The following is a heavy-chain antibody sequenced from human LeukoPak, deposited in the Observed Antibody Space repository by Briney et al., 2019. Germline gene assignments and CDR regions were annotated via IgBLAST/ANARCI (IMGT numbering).Heavy chain of an antibody. CDR2: INPNSGGT. CDR3: ATDAYYYDSSGYSTSVHYFDY. V-gene: IGHV1-2*06. Sequence: ASVKVSCKASGYTFTGYYMHWVRQAPGQGLEWMGRINPNSGGTNYAQKFQGRVTMTRDTSISTAYMELSRLRSDDTAVYHCATDAYYYDSSGYSTSVHYFDYWGQGTQVTVSS. CDR1: GYTFTGYY. D-gene: IGHD3-22*01. J-gene: IGHJ4*02.